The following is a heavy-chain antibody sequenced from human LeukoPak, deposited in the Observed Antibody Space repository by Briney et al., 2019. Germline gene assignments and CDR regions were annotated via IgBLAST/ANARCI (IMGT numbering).Heavy chain of an antibody. CDR3: ARDEQGYAYFDY. CDR2: IYSGGST. CDR1: GGSINSYY. J-gene: IGHJ4*02. Sequence: SETLSLTCTVSGGSINSYYWSWIRQPAGKGLEWIGRIYSGGSTNYNPSLKSRVTMSVDTSKNQFSLKLGSVTAADTAVYHCARDEQGYAYFDYWGQGTLVTVSS. V-gene: IGHV4-4*07. D-gene: IGHD5-18*01.